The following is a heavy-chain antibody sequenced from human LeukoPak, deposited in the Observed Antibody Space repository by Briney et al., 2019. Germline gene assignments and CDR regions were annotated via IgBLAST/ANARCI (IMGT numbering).Heavy chain of an antibody. CDR1: SGSIRSYY. CDR3: ARSPDYSNHQGDWFDP. Sequence: PSETLSLTCTVSSGSIRSYYWSWIRQPPGKGLEWIGYIYYSGSTHYNPSLKSRVTMSVDTSKKEFSLKLTSVTAADTAVYYCARSPDYSNHQGDWFDPWGQGTLVTVSS. V-gene: IGHV4-59*01. D-gene: IGHD4-11*01. CDR2: IYYSGST. J-gene: IGHJ5*02.